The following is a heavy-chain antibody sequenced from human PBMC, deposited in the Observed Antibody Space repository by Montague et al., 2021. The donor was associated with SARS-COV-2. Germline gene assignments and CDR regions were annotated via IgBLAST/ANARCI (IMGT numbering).Heavy chain of an antibody. Sequence: SETLSLTCTVSGGSISSYYWSWIRQPPGKGLEWIGDINYIGSTNYNPSLKSRVTISVDTSKNQFSLKLSSVTAADTAVYYCARVPYSSGGFFYYYYGVDVWGQGTTVTVSS. V-gene: IGHV4-59*13. D-gene: IGHD6-25*01. CDR1: GGSISSYY. CDR3: ARVPYSSGGFFYYYYGVDV. CDR2: INYIGST. J-gene: IGHJ6*02.